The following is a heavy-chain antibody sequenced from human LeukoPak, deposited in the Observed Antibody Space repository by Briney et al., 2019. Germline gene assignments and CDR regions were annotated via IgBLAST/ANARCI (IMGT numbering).Heavy chain of an antibody. V-gene: IGHV2-70*11. CDR2: IDWDDNK. J-gene: IGHJ4*02. CDR3: ARIHRRGVDDY. Sequence: SGPALVKPTQTLTLTCSFSGFALSTSGMCVSWIRQPPGKALEWLARIDWDDNKYYSTTLKTRLTISTDASKNQVVLTMTNMDPVDTATYYCARIHRRGVDDYWGQGTLVTVSS. CDR1: GFALSTSGMC. D-gene: IGHD3-10*01.